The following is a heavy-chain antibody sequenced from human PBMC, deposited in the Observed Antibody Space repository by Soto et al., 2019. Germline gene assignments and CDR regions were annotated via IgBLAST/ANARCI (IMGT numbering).Heavy chain of an antibody. J-gene: IGHJ4*02. V-gene: IGHV4-39*01. CDR2: IDKNGVT. CDR1: GGSVYSNGHY. CDR3: GKILVGATGHTDADS. D-gene: IGHD2-15*01. Sequence: SETLSPTCIVSGGSVYSNGHYWGWIRQPPGKGLEWIGSIDKNGVTNYNSSLKSRVTISRDTSKNQFSLRLTSVTAADTAVYYCGKILVGATGHTDADSWGPGTLVTVSS.